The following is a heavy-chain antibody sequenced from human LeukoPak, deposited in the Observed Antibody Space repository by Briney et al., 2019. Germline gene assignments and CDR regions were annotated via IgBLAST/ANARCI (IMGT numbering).Heavy chain of an antibody. CDR2: IWYDGSKK. V-gene: IGHV3-33*01. CDR1: GFTFSSYG. J-gene: IGHJ4*02. Sequence: PGGSLRLSCAASGFTFSSYGMHWVRQAPGKGLEWVAVIWYDGSKKYYADSVKGRFTISRDNSKNAPYLQMNSLRAEDTAVYYCARLRAIGYFDYWGQGTLVTVSS. CDR3: ARLRAIGYFDY.